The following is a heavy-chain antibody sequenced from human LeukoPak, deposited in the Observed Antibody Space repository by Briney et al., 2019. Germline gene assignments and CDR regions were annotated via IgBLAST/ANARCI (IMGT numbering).Heavy chain of an antibody. Sequence: ASVKVSCKASGYTFTSYGISWVRQAPGQGLEWMGWISAYNGNTNYAQKFQGRVTITADESTSTAYMELSSLRSEDTAVYHCARDQEAFDYWGQGTLVTVSS. CDR3: ARDQEAFDY. V-gene: IGHV1-18*01. CDR1: GYTFTSYG. J-gene: IGHJ4*02. CDR2: ISAYNGNT.